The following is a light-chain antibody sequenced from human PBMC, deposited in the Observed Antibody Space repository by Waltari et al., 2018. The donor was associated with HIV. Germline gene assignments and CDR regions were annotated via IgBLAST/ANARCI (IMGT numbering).Light chain of an antibody. V-gene: IGLV2-23*02. CDR1: NSDVGTYNL. CDR2: EVN. CDR3: CSYTYSSTYV. Sequence: QSALTQPASVSGSPGQSITISCTGTNSDVGTYNLVSWYQQFPGKAPNLVISEVNKRPSGVSYRFSGSKSGNTASLTISGLQAEDEADYYCCSYTYSSTYVFGSGTKVTVL. J-gene: IGLJ1*01.